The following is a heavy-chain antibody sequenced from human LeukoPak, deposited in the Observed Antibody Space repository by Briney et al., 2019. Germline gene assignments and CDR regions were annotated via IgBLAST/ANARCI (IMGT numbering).Heavy chain of an antibody. CDR3: VTEGYCSDSCYVH. J-gene: IGHJ4*02. V-gene: IGHV1-69-2*01. Sequence: ASVKVSCKASGYTFTDYYMHWVVQAPGKGLEWMGRVDPADGEAAYAQKFQGRVTITADPSRDTAYMELTSLRSEDTAMYFCVTEGYCSDSCYVHWGQGTLVTVSS. CDR1: GYTFTDYY. D-gene: IGHD2-15*01. CDR2: VDPADGEA.